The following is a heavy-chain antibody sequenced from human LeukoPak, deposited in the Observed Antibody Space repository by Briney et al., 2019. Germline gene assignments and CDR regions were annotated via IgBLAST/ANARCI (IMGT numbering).Heavy chain of an antibody. V-gene: IGHV4-39*01. CDR1: GGSISSSSYY. D-gene: IGHD4-23*01. J-gene: IGHJ4*02. CDR2: IYYSGST. Sequence: SETLSLTCTVSGGSISSSSYYWGWIRQPPGKGLEWIGSIYYSGSTYYNPSLKSRVTISVDTSKNQFSLKLSSVTAADTAVYYCARQMRGRPVGYFDYGGQGTLVTVSS. CDR3: ARQMRGRPVGYFDY.